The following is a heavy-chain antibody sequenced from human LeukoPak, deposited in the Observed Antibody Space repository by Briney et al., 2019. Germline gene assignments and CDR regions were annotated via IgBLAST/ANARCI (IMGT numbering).Heavy chain of an antibody. D-gene: IGHD1-26*01. Sequence: PGGSLRLSCAASGFTFDGYGMSWVRQAPGKGLEWVSGINWNGGSTGYADSVKGRFTISRDNAKNSLYLQMNSLRAEDTALYYCARDRPEWELPAFDIWGQGTMVTVSS. CDR1: GFTFDGYG. CDR2: INWNGGST. V-gene: IGHV3-20*04. CDR3: ARDRPEWELPAFDI. J-gene: IGHJ3*02.